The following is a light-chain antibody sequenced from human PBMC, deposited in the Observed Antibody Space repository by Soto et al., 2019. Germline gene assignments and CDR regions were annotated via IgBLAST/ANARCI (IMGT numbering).Light chain of an antibody. CDR3: QHYNGYSEP. Sequence: DIQMTQSPSTLSGSVGDRVTITCRASQTISSWLAWYQQKPGKAPKLLIYKASTLKSGVPSRFNGSGSGTEFTITISSLPSDDFATYYCQHYNGYSEPFGQETNLDIK. CDR1: QTISSW. J-gene: IGKJ1*01. V-gene: IGKV1-5*03. CDR2: KAS.